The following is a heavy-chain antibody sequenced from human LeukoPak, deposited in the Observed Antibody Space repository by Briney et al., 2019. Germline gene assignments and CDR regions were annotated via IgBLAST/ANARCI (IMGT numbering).Heavy chain of an antibody. CDR3: ARDHCSSTSCYTGYYYYGMDV. J-gene: IGHJ6*04. V-gene: IGHV1-3*01. D-gene: IGHD2-2*02. CDR1: GYTFTSYA. Sequence: ASVKVSCKASGYTFTSYAMHWVRQAPGQRLEWMGWINAGNGNTKYSQKFQGRVTITRDTSASTAYMELSSLGSEDTAVYYCARDHCSSTSCYTGYYYYGMDVWGKGTTVTVSS. CDR2: INAGNGNT.